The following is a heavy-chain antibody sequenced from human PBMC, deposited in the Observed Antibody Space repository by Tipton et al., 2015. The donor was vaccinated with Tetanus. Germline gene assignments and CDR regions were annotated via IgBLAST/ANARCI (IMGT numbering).Heavy chain of an antibody. CDR2: VYYNGNS. CDR3: ARSADNWFDP. Sequence: TLSLTCTVSGGSTRSGTFYWDWIRQSPGKGLEWIGNVYYNGNSLENPSLKGRVTLSLDKSKNQFSLKLRSVTAADTALYYCARSADNWFDPWGQGILVTVSS. CDR1: GGSTRSGTFY. J-gene: IGHJ5*01. V-gene: IGHV4-39*01.